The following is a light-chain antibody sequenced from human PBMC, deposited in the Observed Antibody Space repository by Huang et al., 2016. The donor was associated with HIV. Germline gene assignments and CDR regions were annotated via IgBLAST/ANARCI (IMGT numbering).Light chain of an antibody. J-gene: IGKJ2*01. CDR2: GAS. CDR3: QHYKT. Sequence: MVMTQSPATLSVSPGETVTLSCRTSQSVATNLAGYQQKPGPAPRLLIYGASTRATDIPARCSGSGSGTEFTLTITSLQSEDFAVYSCQHYKTFGRGTKLEIK. CDR1: QSVATN. V-gene: IGKV3-15*01.